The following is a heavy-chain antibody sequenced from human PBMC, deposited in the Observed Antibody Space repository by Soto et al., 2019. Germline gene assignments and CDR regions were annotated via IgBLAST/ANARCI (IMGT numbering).Heavy chain of an antibody. CDR3: ARDLLWFGELSPTDAFDI. CDR1: GFTFSSYS. D-gene: IGHD3-10*01. CDR2: ISSSSSTI. J-gene: IGHJ3*02. V-gene: IGHV3-48*01. Sequence: EVQLVESGGGLVQPGGSLRLSCAASGFTFSSYSMNWVRQAPGKGLEWVSYISSSSSTIYYADSVKGRFTISRDNAKKSLYLQMNSLKAEDTAVYYCARDLLWFGELSPTDAFDIWGQGTMVTVSS.